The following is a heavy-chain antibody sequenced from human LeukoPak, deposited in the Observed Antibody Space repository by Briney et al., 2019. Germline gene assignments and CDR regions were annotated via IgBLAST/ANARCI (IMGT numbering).Heavy chain of an antibody. J-gene: IGHJ3*02. CDR2: ISGSGGST. Sequence: GGSLRLSCAASGFTFSSYAMSWVRQAPGKGLEWVSAISGSGGSTYYADSVEGRFTISRDNSKNTLYLQMNSLRAEDTAVYYCATGGGYDILTGPGAFDIWGQGTMVTVSS. CDR3: ATGGGYDILTGPGAFDI. V-gene: IGHV3-23*01. CDR1: GFTFSSYA. D-gene: IGHD3-9*01.